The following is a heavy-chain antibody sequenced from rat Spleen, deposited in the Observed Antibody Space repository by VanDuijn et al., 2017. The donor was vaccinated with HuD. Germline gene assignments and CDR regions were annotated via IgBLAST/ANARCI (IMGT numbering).Heavy chain of an antibody. V-gene: IGHV5-19*01. D-gene: IGHD1-7*01. CDR2: IPNTGGNI. CDR1: GFTLSDYV. J-gene: IGHJ3*01. Sequence: EVQLVESGGGLVQPGRSLKLSCAASGFTLSDYVMHWIRQAPTKGLEWIASIPNTGGNIYYPDSVKGRFSISRDNAKSILYLQMNSLRSEDTATYYCTRRDYGYGFTYWGQGTLVTVSS. CDR3: TRRDYGYGFTY.